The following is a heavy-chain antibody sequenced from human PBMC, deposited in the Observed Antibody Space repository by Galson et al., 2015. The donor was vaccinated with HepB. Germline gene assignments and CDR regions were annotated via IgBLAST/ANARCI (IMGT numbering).Heavy chain of an antibody. Sequence: LSLTCTVSGGSISTYYWSWIRQPPGKGLEWIGYIYYSGSTNYNPSLKSRVTISVDTSKNQFSLKLNSVTAADTAVYYCARGAGYQIQFDYWGQGALVTVSS. CDR1: GGSISTYY. D-gene: IGHD3-16*02. J-gene: IGHJ4*02. V-gene: IGHV4-59*08. CDR3: ARGAGYQIQFDY. CDR2: IYYSGST.